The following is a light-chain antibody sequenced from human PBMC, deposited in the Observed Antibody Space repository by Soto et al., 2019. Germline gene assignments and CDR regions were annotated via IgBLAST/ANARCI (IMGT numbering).Light chain of an antibody. J-gene: IGKJ2*01. CDR3: QQSYSTPYT. CDR1: QSISSY. Sequence: DIQMTQSPSSLSASVGDRVTITCRASQSISSYLNWYQQKPRKAPKLLIYAASSLQSGVPSRFSGSGSGTDFTLTISSLQPEDFATYYCQQSYSTPYTFGQGTKLEIQ. CDR2: AAS. V-gene: IGKV1-39*01.